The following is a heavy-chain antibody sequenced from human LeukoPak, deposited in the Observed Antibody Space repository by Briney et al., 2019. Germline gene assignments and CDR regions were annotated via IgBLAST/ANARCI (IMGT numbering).Heavy chain of an antibody. V-gene: IGHV3-23*01. J-gene: IGHJ4*02. CDR2: ISGSGGST. Sequence: GGSLRLSCAASGFTFSDYYMSWIRQAPGKGLEWVSAISGSGGSTYYADSVKGRFTISRDNSRNTLHLQMSSLSADDTAVYYCAASNGRRFYFDYWGQGILVTVSS. CDR3: AASNGRRFYFDY. D-gene: IGHD2-2*01. CDR1: GFTFSDYY.